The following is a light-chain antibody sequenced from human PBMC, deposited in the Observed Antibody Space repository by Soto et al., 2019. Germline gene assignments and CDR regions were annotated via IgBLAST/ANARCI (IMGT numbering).Light chain of an antibody. CDR2: GAS. CDR1: QSVSNN. V-gene: IGKV3-15*01. CDR3: HQYNNWPPWT. Sequence: EVVMTPPPATPSVSPGESTTLSSRASQSVSNNLAWYQQKPGQAPRLLIYGASTRATGIPARFSGSGSGTEFTLTISSLQSEDFAVYYCHQYNNWPPWTFGQGTKVDIK. J-gene: IGKJ1*01.